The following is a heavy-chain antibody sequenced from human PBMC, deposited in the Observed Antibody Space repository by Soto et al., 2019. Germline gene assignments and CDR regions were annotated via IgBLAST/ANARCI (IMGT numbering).Heavy chain of an antibody. D-gene: IGHD3-22*01. J-gene: IGHJ4*02. CDR2: ISIVGLVSGGVST. Sequence: TLSLTCTVSGDSIGRHTSYWSWIRQPAGKGLEWIGLISIVGLVSGGVSTAYNPSLKSRVTMSVDTSKNRLSLSLTSVTAADTAVYYCAGENYYYDGNGYTFQKWGQGTLVTVSS. CDR1: GDSIGRHTSY. CDR3: AGENYYYDGNGYTFQK. V-gene: IGHV4-61*02.